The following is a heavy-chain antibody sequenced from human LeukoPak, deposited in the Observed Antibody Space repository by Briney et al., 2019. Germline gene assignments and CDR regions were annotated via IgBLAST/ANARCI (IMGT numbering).Heavy chain of an antibody. CDR1: GYTFTGYY. D-gene: IGHD3-3*01. CDR2: INPNSGGT. J-gene: IGHJ4*02. V-gene: IGHV1-2*02. Sequence: ASVKVSCKASGYTFTGYYMHWVRQAPGQGLEWMGWINPNSGGTNYAQKFQGRVTMTRDTSISTAYMELSRLRSDGTAVYYCARAIGITIFGVVTPTHFDYWGQGTLVTVSS. CDR3: ARAIGITIFGVVTPTHFDY.